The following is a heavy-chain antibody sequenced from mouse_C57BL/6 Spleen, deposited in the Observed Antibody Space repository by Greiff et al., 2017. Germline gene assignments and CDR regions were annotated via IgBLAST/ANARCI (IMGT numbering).Heavy chain of an antibody. J-gene: IGHJ2*01. D-gene: IGHD1-1*01. CDR1: GYTFTSYW. CDR2: IHPNSGST. V-gene: IGHV1-64*01. CDR3: ARWEWEKRDYYGSSSYFDY. Sequence: QVQLQQPGAELVKPGASVKLSCKASGYTFTSYWMHWVKQRPGQGLEWIGMIHPNSGSTTYTAKFKRKATLTVDTSSSTAYMQLSSLTSEDSAVYYCARWEWEKRDYYGSSSYFDYWGQGTTLTVSS.